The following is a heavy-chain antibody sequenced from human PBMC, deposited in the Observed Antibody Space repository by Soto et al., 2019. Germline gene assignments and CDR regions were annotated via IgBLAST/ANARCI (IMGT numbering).Heavy chain of an antibody. CDR2: MNPNSGDT. CDR1: EYTFTNYD. V-gene: IGHV1-8*02. J-gene: IGHJ4*02. CDR3: ARGPRTWGADY. Sequence: QVQLLQSGAEVKKPGASVKVSCKASEYTFTNYDFTWVRQTTGQGLEWMGWMNPNSGDTGYAQKFQGRDNMTRNSSTNTAYMELSSLTSEDTAVYYCARGPRTWGADYWGQGTLVTVSS. D-gene: IGHD7-27*01.